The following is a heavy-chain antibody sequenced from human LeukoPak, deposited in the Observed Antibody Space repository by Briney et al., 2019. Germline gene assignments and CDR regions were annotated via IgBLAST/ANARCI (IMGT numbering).Heavy chain of an antibody. CDR2: ISSSGTTI. CDR1: GFTFSDYY. J-gene: IGHJ4*02. CDR3: ARRRDSGSLQHLDY. D-gene: IGHD1-26*01. Sequence: GGSLRLACAASGFTFSDYYMSWIRQAPGKGLEWVSYISSSGTTIYYADSVKGRFTISRDNAKNSLYLQMNSLRAEDTAVYYYARRRDSGSLQHLDYWGQGTLVTVSS. V-gene: IGHV3-11*01.